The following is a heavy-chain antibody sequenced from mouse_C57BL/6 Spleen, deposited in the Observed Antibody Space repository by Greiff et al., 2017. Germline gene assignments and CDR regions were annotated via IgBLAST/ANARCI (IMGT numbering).Heavy chain of an antibody. V-gene: IGHV1-63*01. Sequence: QVQLQQSGAELVRPGTSVKMSCKASGYTFTNYWIGWAKQRPGHGLEWIGDIYPGGGYTNYNEKFKGKATLTADNSSSTAYMQFSSLTSEDSAIYYCARSAYGYAMDYWGQGTSVTVSS. D-gene: IGHD1-1*01. J-gene: IGHJ4*01. CDR1: GYTFTNYW. CDR2: IYPGGGYT. CDR3: ARSAYGYAMDY.